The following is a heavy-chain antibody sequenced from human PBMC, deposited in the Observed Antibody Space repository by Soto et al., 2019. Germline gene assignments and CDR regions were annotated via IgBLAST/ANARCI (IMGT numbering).Heavy chain of an antibody. D-gene: IGHD2-15*01. CDR1: GFTFSSYW. Sequence: GGSLRLSCAASGFTFSSYWMHWVRQAPGKGLVWVSRINSDGSSTSYADSVKGRFTISRDNAKNTLYLQMNSLRAEDTAVYYCARSARGGGLPLIDYWGQGTLVTVSS. V-gene: IGHV3-74*01. CDR3: ARSARGGGLPLIDY. CDR2: INSDGSST. J-gene: IGHJ4*02.